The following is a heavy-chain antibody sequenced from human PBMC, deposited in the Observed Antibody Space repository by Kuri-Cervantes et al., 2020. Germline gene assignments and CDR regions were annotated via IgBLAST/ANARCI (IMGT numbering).Heavy chain of an antibody. CDR1: GFTFDDYA. J-gene: IGHJ4*02. CDR2: ISWNSGSI. V-gene: IGHV3-9*01. Sequence: SLRLSCAASGFTFDDYAMHWVRQAPGKGLEWVSGISWNSGSIGYADSVKGRFTISRDNAKNSLYLQMNSLRAEDTAVYYCARGLGYCSGGSCPGNFDYWGQGTLVTVSS. CDR3: ARGLGYCSGGSCPGNFDY. D-gene: IGHD2-15*01.